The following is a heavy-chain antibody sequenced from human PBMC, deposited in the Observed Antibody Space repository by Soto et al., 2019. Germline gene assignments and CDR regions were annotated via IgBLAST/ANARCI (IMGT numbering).Heavy chain of an antibody. V-gene: IGHV3-30-3*01. Sequence: QVQLVESGGGVVQPGRSLRLSCAASGFTFSSYAMHWVRQAPGEGLEWVAVISYDGSNKYYADSVKGRFTISRDNSKNTLYLQMNSLRAEDTAVYYCARDKEQQLVPGGWFDPWGQGTLVTVSS. CDR2: ISYDGSNK. D-gene: IGHD6-13*01. J-gene: IGHJ5*02. CDR1: GFTFSSYA. CDR3: ARDKEQQLVPGGWFDP.